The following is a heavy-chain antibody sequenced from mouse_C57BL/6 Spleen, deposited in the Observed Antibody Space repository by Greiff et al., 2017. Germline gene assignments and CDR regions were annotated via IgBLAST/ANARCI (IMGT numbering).Heavy chain of an antibody. CDR1: GYSFTGYY. V-gene: IGHV1-42*01. CDR3: ARAYYSEGDYYAMGY. Sequence: VQLQQSGPELVKPGASVKISCKASGYSFTGYYMNWVKQSPEKSLEWIGEINPSTGGTTYNQKFKAKATLTVDKSSSTAYMQLKSLTSEDSAVYYCARAYYSEGDYYAMGYWGQGTSVTVSS. CDR2: INPSTGGT. D-gene: IGHD2-12*01. J-gene: IGHJ4*01.